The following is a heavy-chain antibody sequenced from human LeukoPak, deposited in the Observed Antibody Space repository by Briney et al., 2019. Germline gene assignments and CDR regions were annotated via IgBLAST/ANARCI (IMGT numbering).Heavy chain of an antibody. D-gene: IGHD3-10*01. CDR2: IIPIFGTA. CDR1: GGTFSSYA. Sequence: SVKVSCKASGGTFSSYAISWVRQAPGQGLEWMGGIIPIFGTANYAQKFQGRVTITTDESTSTAYVELSSLRSEDTAVYYCAKAQDRLLWFGELSGPYFDYWGQGTLVTVSS. J-gene: IGHJ4*02. CDR3: AKAQDRLLWFGELSGPYFDY. V-gene: IGHV1-69*05.